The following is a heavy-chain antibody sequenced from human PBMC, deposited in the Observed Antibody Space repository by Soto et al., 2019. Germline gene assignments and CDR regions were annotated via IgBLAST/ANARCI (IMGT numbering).Heavy chain of an antibody. V-gene: IGHV1-18*04. D-gene: IGHD2-2*01. CDR1: GYTFTTYG. Sequence: ASVKVSFKASGYTFTTYGINWVRQAPGQGLEWMGWVSPYNGDTTYAQKVQGRVTMTTDTSTRTAHLELRSLRSDDTAVYYCAREVGHMDVWGQGTTVTVSS. CDR3: AREVGHMDV. CDR2: VSPYNGDT. J-gene: IGHJ6*02.